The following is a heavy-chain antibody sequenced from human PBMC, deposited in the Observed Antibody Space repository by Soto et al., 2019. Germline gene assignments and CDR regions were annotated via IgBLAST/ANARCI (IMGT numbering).Heavy chain of an antibody. Sequence: QVQLVQSGAEVKKPGASVKVPCKASGYTFSSYGISWVRQAPGQGLEWMGWISVYNGNTNYAQKFQGRVTMTSDTSTSTAYMELRSLRSDDTAVYYCAREHLGAFPGYCSSTSCYFDYWGQGTLVTVSS. D-gene: IGHD2-2*01. CDR1: GYTFSSYG. CDR2: ISVYNGNT. V-gene: IGHV1-18*04. J-gene: IGHJ4*02. CDR3: AREHLGAFPGYCSSTSCYFDY.